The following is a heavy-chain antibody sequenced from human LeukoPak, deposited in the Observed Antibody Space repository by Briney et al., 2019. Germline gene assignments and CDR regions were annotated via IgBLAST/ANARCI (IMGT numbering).Heavy chain of an antibody. CDR2: INHSGST. CDR3: ARGHRYCSSTSCYRVIDY. D-gene: IGHD2-2*02. V-gene: IGHV4-34*01. CDR1: SGSFSGYY. Sequence: PSETLSLTCAVYSGSFSGYYWSWIRQPPGKGLEWIGEINHSGSTNYNPSLKSRVTISVDTSKNQFSLRLSSVTAADTAVYYCARGHRYCSSTSCYRVIDYWGQGTLVTVSS. J-gene: IGHJ4*02.